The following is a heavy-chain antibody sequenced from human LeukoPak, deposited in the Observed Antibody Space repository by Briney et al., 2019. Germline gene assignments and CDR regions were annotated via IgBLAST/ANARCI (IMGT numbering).Heavy chain of an antibody. D-gene: IGHD3-22*01. V-gene: IGHV4-59*08. J-gene: IGHJ4*02. CDR3: ARVGDTSGYFYYFDY. Sequence: SETLSLTCAVSGGSISSFYWSWVRQPPGKGLEWVGYISYGGGTIYNPSLKRRVSMSIDTSKNQFSLRLSSVTAADTALYYCARVGDTSGYFYYFDYWGQGTLVTVSS. CDR2: ISYGGGT. CDR1: GGSISSFY.